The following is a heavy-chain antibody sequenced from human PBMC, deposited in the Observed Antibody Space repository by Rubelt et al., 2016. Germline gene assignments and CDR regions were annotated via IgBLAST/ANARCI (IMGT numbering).Heavy chain of an antibody. CDR3: TLSGFDY. J-gene: IGHJ4*02. CDR1: GYTFTNYP. D-gene: IGHD3-3*01. V-gene: IGHV1-3*01. Sequence: QVQLVQSGAEVKKPGASVNVSCNTSGYTFTNYPIHWVRQAPGQRLEWMGWIDAGNGNTRYSQKFQGRVTITSDTFANTAHMELSSLKSEDTAVYYCTLSGFDYWGQGTLVTVSS. CDR2: IDAGNGNT.